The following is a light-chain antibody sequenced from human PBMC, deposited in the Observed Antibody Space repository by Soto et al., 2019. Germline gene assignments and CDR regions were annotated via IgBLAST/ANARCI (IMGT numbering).Light chain of an antibody. CDR3: QSFDNSLSVLYV. V-gene: IGLV1-40*01. J-gene: IGLJ1*01. CDR2: GNT. Sequence: QSVLTQPPSVSGAPGQRVTISCTGSSSNIGAGYDVHWYRQVPGTAPKLLIFGNTNRPSGVPDRFSGSKSGTSASLAITGLQAEDEADYYCQSFDNSLSVLYVVGTGTKVTVL. CDR1: SSNIGAGYD.